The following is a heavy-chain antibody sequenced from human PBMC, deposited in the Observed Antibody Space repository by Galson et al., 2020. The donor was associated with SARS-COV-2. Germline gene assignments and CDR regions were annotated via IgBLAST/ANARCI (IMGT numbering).Heavy chain of an antibody. V-gene: IGHV3-74*01. CDR1: GLAFSSSW. D-gene: IGHD6-13*01. J-gene: IGHJ2*01. Sequence: GGSLRLSCAASGLAFSSSWMHWVRQAPGKGLVWVSRIHYDGSTSYADSVQGRFSISRDNAINMLFLQMSSLRVDDTAVYYCVKEEAGAGNWYFDLWGRGTLVTVTS. CDR2: IHYDGST. CDR3: VKEEAGAGNWYFDL.